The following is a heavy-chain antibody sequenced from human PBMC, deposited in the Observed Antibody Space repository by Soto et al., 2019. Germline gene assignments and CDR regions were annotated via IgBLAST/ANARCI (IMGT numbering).Heavy chain of an antibody. Sequence: QVQLVESGGGVVQPGGSLRLSCTTSGFTFNTYGMHWVRQAPGKGLEWVAIIWYDGSNKYYADSVKGRFTISRENSQNTLYLQMNSVRAEDTALYYCARADCTGAYCYSWPFNYGVDVWGQGTTVTVSS. CDR2: IWYDGSNK. V-gene: IGHV3-33*08. D-gene: IGHD2-15*01. CDR3: ARADCTGAYCYSWPFNYGVDV. CDR1: GFTFNTYG. J-gene: IGHJ6*02.